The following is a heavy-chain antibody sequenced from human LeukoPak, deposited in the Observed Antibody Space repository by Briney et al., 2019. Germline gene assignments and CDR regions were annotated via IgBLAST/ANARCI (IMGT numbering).Heavy chain of an antibody. CDR3: AKDYEWLRPPLYYFDC. CDR1: GFTFSSYG. J-gene: IGHJ4*02. D-gene: IGHD5-12*01. Sequence: PGRSLRLSCAASGFTFSSYGMHWVRQAPGKGLEWVAVIWYDGSNKYYADSVKGRFTISRDNSKNTLYLQMNSLRAEDTAVYYCAKDYEWLRPPLYYFDCWGQGTLVTVSS. V-gene: IGHV3-33*06. CDR2: IWYDGSNK.